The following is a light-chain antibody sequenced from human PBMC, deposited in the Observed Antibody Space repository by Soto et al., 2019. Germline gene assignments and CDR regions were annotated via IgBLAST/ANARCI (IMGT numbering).Light chain of an antibody. CDR1: QSISSSY. CDR3: QQYTDSRT. CDR2: GVS. V-gene: IGKV3-20*01. Sequence: EIVLTQPPGTLSLSPGERATLSCRASQSISSSYLAWYQQKPGQAPRLVVYGVSSRASDVPDQLSGSGSRTGFTLTISXLEPEDSAVYYCQQYTDSRTFGQGTKVDIK. J-gene: IGKJ1*01.